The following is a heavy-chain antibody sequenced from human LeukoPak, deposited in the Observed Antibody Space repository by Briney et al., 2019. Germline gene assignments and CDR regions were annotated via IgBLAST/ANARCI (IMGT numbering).Heavy chain of an antibody. J-gene: IGHJ4*02. CDR1: GFTFSNAW. CDR2: IKSKTVGGAA. V-gene: IGHV3-15*01. Sequence: PGGSLRLSCAASGFTFSNAWMSWVRQAPGKGLEWIGRIKSKTVGGAADYAAPVKGRFTISRDDSQNTLYLQMNSLKTEDTAVYYCTTDYTFGGVIVMAHWGQGTLVTVSS. CDR3: TTDYTFGGVIVMAH. D-gene: IGHD3-16*02.